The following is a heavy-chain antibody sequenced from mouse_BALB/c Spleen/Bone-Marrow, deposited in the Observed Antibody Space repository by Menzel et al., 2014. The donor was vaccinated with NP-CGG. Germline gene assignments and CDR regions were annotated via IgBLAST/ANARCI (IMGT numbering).Heavy chain of an antibody. CDR2: ISSGSSTI. D-gene: IGHD2-2*01. Sequence: EVQRVGSGGGLVQPGGSRKLSCAASGFTFSSFGMHWVRQAPEKGLEWVAYISSGSSTIYYADPVKGRFTISRYNPKNTLFLQMTSLRSEDTAMYYCTRKGALVTHYYAMDYWGQATSVTVSS. J-gene: IGHJ4*01. CDR1: GFTFSSFG. V-gene: IGHV5-17*02. CDR3: TRKGALVTHYYAMDY.